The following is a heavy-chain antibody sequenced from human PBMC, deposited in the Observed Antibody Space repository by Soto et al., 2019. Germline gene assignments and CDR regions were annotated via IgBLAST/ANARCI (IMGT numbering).Heavy chain of an antibody. D-gene: IGHD3-3*01. CDR3: ARDDFWSGYYSPPPDV. Sequence: SETLSLTCTVSGGSISSYYWSWIRQPPGKGLEWIGYIYYSGSTNYNPSLKSRVTISVDTSKNQFSLKLSSVTAADTAVYYCARDDFWSGYYSPPPDVWGKGTTVTVSS. CDR2: IYYSGST. V-gene: IGHV4-59*01. J-gene: IGHJ6*04. CDR1: GGSISSYY.